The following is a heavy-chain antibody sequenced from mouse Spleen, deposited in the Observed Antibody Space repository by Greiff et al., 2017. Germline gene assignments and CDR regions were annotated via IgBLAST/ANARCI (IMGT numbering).Heavy chain of an antibody. Sequence: VQLQQSGPELVKPGASVKISCKASGYSFTGYYMNWVKQSPEKSLEWIGEINPSTGGTTYNQKFKAKATLTVDKSSSTAYMQLKSLTSEDSAVYYCARGPYYYDGSSYFDYWGQGTTLTVSS. CDR3: ARGPYYYDGSSYFDY. D-gene: IGHD1-1*01. CDR1: GYSFTGYY. J-gene: IGHJ2*01. V-gene: IGHV1-42*01. CDR2: INPSTGGT.